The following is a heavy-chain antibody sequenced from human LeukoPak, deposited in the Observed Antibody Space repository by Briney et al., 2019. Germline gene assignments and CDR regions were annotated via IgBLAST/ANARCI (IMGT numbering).Heavy chain of an antibody. Sequence: PGGSLRLSCAASGFTFDDYAMHWVRQAPGKGLEWVSGISWNIGSIGYADSVKGRFTISRDNAKNSLYLQMNSLRAEDTALYYCAELGITMIGGVWGKGTTVTISS. V-gene: IGHV3-9*01. CDR1: GFTFDDYA. CDR3: AELGITMIGGV. D-gene: IGHD3-10*02. J-gene: IGHJ6*04. CDR2: ISWNIGSI.